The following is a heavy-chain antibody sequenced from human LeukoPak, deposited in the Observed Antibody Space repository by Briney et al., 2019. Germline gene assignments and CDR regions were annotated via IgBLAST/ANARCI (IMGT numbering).Heavy chain of an antibody. V-gene: IGHV3-23*01. Sequence: SGGSLRLSCAASGFTFSSYAMSWVRQAPGKGLEWVSAISGSGDSTYYADSVKGRFTISRDNSKNTLSLQMNSLRAEDTAIYYCATSTTSFDYWGQGTLVTVSS. CDR2: ISGSGDST. J-gene: IGHJ4*02. D-gene: IGHD1-14*01. CDR3: ATSTTSFDY. CDR1: GFTFSSYA.